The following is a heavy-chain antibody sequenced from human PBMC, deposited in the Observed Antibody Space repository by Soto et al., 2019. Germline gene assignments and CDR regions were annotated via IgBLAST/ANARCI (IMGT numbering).Heavy chain of an antibody. Sequence: ASVKVSCKASGYTFTSYGISWVRQAPGQGLEWMGWISAYNGNTNYAQKLQGRVTMTTDTSTSTAYMELRSLRSDDTAVYYCARQHYYGSGRYYNAGYYYYYMDGWGKGTTVTVSS. CDR2: ISAYNGNT. J-gene: IGHJ6*03. V-gene: IGHV1-18*01. CDR1: GYTFTSYG. CDR3: ARQHYYGSGRYYNAGYYYYYMDG. D-gene: IGHD3-10*01.